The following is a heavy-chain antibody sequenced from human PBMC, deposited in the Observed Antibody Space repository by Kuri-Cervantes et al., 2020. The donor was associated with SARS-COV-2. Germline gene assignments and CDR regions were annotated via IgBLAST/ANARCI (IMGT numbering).Heavy chain of an antibody. D-gene: IGHD6-13*01. V-gene: IGHV3-30*02. Sequence: GESLKISCAASGFTFSSYGMHWVRQAPGKGLEWVAFIRYDGSNKYYADSVKGRFTISRDNSKNTLYLQMNSLGAEDTAVYYCAKPIAAAGYYFDYWGQGTLVTVSS. J-gene: IGHJ4*02. CDR3: AKPIAAAGYYFDY. CDR2: IRYDGSNK. CDR1: GFTFSSYG.